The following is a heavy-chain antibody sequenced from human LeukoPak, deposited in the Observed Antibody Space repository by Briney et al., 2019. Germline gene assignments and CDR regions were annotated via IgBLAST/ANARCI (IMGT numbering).Heavy chain of an antibody. D-gene: IGHD1-26*01. CDR1: GFPFSPDW. V-gene: IGHV3-66*01. J-gene: IGHJ5*02. Sequence: GGSLTLSCAASGFPFSPDWMSWVRQAPGKGLEWVSVIYSGGSTYYADSVKGRFTISRDNSKNTLYLQMNSLRAEDTAVYYCAREGAMAGVNWFDPWGQGTLVTVSS. CDR2: IYSGGST. CDR3: AREGAMAGVNWFDP.